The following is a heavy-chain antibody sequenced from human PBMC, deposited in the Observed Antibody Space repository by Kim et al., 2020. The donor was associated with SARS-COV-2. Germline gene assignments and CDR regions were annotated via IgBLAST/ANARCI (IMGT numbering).Heavy chain of an antibody. V-gene: IGHV3-43*01. Sequence: GGSLRLSCAASGFTFDDYTMHWVRQAPGKGLEWVSLISWDGGSTYYADSVKGRFTISRDNSKNSLYLQMNSLRTEDTALYYCAKDIGYCSGGSCYFDYWGQGTLVTVSS. CDR1: GFTFDDYT. J-gene: IGHJ4*02. D-gene: IGHD2-15*01. CDR3: AKDIGYCSGGSCYFDY. CDR2: ISWDGGST.